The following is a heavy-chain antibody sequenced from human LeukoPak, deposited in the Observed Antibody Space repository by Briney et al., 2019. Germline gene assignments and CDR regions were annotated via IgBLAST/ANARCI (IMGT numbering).Heavy chain of an antibody. D-gene: IGHD5-24*01. V-gene: IGHV1-69*06. Sequence: SVKVSCKASGGTFSSYAISWVRQAPGQGLEWMERIIPIFGTANYAQKFQGRVTITADKSTTTAYMELSSLRSEDTAVYYCASAAMARGHDAFDIWGQGTVVTVSS. J-gene: IGHJ3*02. CDR2: IIPIFGTA. CDR3: ASAAMARGHDAFDI. CDR1: GGTFSSYA.